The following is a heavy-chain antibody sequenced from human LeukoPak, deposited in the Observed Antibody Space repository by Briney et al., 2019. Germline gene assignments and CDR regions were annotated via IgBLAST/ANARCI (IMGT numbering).Heavy chain of an antibody. CDR1: GFTFSSYD. J-gene: IGHJ4*02. Sequence: PGGSLRLSCAASGFTFSSYDMHWVRQATGKGLEWVSAIGTAGDTYYPGSVKGRFTISRENAKNSLYLQMNSLRAGDTAVYYCARAPNDYDILTGPFDYWGQGTLVTVSS. CDR2: IGTAGDT. D-gene: IGHD3-9*01. CDR3: ARAPNDYDILTGPFDY. V-gene: IGHV3-13*01.